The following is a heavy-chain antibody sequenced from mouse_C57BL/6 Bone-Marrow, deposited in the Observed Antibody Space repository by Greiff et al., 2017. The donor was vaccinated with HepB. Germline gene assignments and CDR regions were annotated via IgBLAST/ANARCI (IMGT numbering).Heavy chain of an antibody. Sequence: VKVVESGPELVKPGASVKISCKASGYAFSSSWMNWVKQRPGKGLEWIGRIYPGDGDTNYNGKFKGKATLTADKSSSTAYMQLSSLTSEDSAVYFCAPSSPYFDYWGQGTTLTVSS. D-gene: IGHD1-1*01. V-gene: IGHV1-82*01. CDR2: IYPGDGDT. CDR3: APSSPYFDY. CDR1: GYAFSSSW. J-gene: IGHJ2*01.